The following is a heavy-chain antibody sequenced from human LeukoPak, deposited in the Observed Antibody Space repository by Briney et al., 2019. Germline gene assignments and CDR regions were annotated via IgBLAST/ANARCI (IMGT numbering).Heavy chain of an antibody. CDR2: IRGNSETI. V-gene: IGHV3-48*01. CDR3: ARGRPHGNDY. CDR1: GFIFSNYG. D-gene: IGHD4-23*01. Sequence: PGGSLRLSCTASGFIFSNYGMNWVRQAPGKGLEWISYIRGNSETIHYADSVKGRFTISRDNAKNSLSLQMTSLRAEDTAVYYCARGRPHGNDYWGQGTLVTVSS. J-gene: IGHJ4*02.